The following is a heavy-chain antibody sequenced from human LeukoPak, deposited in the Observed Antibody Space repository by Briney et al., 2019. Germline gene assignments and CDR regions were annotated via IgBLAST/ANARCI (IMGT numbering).Heavy chain of an antibody. CDR1: GFTVSSNY. CDR2: IYSGGST. D-gene: IGHD4-11*01. J-gene: IGHJ4*02. CDR3: ARAGTVTRNFDY. V-gene: IGHV3-66*02. Sequence: EGSLRLSCAASGFTVSSNYMSWVRQAPGKGLEWVSVIYSGGSTYYAVSVKGRFTISRYNSKNTLYLQMNSLRAEDTAVYYCARAGTVTRNFDYWGQGTLVTVSS.